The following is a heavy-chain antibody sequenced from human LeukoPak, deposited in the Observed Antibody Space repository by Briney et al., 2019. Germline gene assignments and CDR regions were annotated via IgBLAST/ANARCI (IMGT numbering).Heavy chain of an antibody. Sequence: ASVKVSCKASGGTFSSYAISWVRQAPGQGLEWMGWISAYNGNTNYAQKLQGRVTMTTDTSTSTAYMELRSLRSDDTAVYYCARVRAYCTSTSCHDFWGQGTLVTVSS. J-gene: IGHJ4*02. CDR2: ISAYNGNT. CDR1: GGTFSSYA. V-gene: IGHV1-18*01. D-gene: IGHD2-2*01. CDR3: ARVRAYCTSTSCHDF.